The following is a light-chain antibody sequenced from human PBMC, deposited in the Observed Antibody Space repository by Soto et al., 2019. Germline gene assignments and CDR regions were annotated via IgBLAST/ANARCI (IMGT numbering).Light chain of an antibody. CDR3: QRRSNWPQT. J-gene: IGKJ1*01. Sequence: DIQMTQSPSTLSGSVGDRVTITCRASQTISSWLAWYQQKPGKAPKLLIYKASTLKSGVPSRFRGSGSGTEFTLTISSLQPDDFAVYYCQRRSNWPQTFGQGTKVDIK. V-gene: IGKV1-5*03. CDR1: QTISSW. CDR2: KAS.